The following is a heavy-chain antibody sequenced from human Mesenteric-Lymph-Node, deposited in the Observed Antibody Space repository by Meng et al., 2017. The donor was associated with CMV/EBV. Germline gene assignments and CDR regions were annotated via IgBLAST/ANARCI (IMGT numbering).Heavy chain of an antibody. CDR2: IYYSGST. CDR1: GGSISSYY. CDR3: AGSPIFGVVSSMDV. J-gene: IGHJ6*02. Sequence: GSLRLSCTVSGGSISSYYWSWIRQPPGKGLEWIGDIYYSGSTNYNPSLKSRVTISVDTSKNQFSLKLSSVTAADTAVYYCAGSPIFGVVSSMDVWGQGTTVTVSS. V-gene: IGHV4-59*01. D-gene: IGHD3-3*01.